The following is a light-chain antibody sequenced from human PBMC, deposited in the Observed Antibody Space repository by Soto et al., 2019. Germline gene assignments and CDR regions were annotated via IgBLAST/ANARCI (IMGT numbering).Light chain of an antibody. CDR2: GAS. Sequence: EIVMAQSPATLSVSPGERATLSCRASQSVSSNLAWYQQKPGQAPRLLIYGASTRATGIPARFSGSGSGTEFTLTISSLQSEDFAVYYCQQYNNWPPVTFGQGTKVDIK. CDR3: QQYNNWPPVT. J-gene: IGKJ1*01. V-gene: IGKV3-15*01. CDR1: QSVSSN.